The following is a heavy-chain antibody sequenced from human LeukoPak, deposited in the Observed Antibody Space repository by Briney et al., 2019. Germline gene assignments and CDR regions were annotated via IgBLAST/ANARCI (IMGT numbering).Heavy chain of an antibody. Sequence: GESLKISCKGSGYSFTNSWIGWVRQMPGKGLEWMGIIYPGDSDTRYGPSFQGQVTISADKSISTAYLQWSSLKASDTAIYYCARHDSITRARNWFDPWGQGTLVTVSS. J-gene: IGHJ5*02. CDR1: GYSFTNSW. CDR3: ARHDSITRARNWFDP. CDR2: IYPGDSDT. D-gene: IGHD3-10*01. V-gene: IGHV5-51*01.